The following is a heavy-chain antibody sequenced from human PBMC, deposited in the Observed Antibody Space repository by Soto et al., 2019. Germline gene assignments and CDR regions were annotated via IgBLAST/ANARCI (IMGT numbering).Heavy chain of an antibody. CDR1: GYTFTSYD. J-gene: IGHJ4*02. CDR2: INPNSGGT. V-gene: IGHV1-2*04. CDR3: AREKNYIWGSYRPLDY. D-gene: IGHD3-16*02. Sequence: ASVKVSCKASGYTFTSYDINWVRQATGQGLEWMGWINPNSGGTNYAQKFQGWVTMTRDTSISTAYMELSRLRSDDTAVYYCAREKNYIWGSYRPLDYWGQGTLVTVLL.